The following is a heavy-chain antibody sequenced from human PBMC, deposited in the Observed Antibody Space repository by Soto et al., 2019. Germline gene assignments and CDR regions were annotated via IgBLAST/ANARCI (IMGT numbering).Heavy chain of an antibody. CDR1: GYNFAGYW. CDR3: ASGRVSTRTLDY. D-gene: IGHD1-1*01. Sequence: GESLKISCKGSGYNFAGYWIAWVRQMPGKGLELMGIIYPIDSDSIVMPSLQGQVTISADKSITSAFLQRSSLRASDTATYYCASGRVSTRTLDYWGQEPQGTASS. J-gene: IGHJ4*02. V-gene: IGHV5-51*01. CDR2: IYPIDSDS.